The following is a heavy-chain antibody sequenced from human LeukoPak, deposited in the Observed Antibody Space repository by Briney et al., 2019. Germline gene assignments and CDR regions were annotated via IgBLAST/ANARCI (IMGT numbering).Heavy chain of an antibody. Sequence: SVKVSCKASGGTFSSYAISWVRQAPGQGLEWMGRIIPILGIANYAQKFQGRVTITADKSTSTAYMELSSLRSEDTAVYYCVVCGSGSYYPGPDYWGQGTLVTVSS. J-gene: IGHJ4*02. CDR2: IIPILGIA. CDR1: GGTFSSYA. V-gene: IGHV1-69*04. D-gene: IGHD3-10*01. CDR3: VVCGSGSYYPGPDY.